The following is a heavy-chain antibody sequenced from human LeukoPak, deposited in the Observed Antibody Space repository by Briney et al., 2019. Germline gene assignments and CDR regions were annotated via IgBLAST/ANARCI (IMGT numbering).Heavy chain of an antibody. CDR3: ARDPNGDYIGAFDFQR. CDR2: IKEDGSVT. Sequence: PGGSLRLSCAASGFSFSSDWITWVRQAPGKGLEWVANIKEDGSVTNYLDSVKGRFTIFRDNFKNTVYLQMNNLRADDSAVYYCARDPNGDYIGAFDFQRWGLGTQVTVSS. J-gene: IGHJ1*01. CDR1: GFSFSSDW. V-gene: IGHV3-7*03. D-gene: IGHD4-17*01.